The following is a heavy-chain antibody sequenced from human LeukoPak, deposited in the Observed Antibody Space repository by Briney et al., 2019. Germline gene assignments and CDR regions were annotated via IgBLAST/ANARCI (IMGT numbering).Heavy chain of an antibody. CDR3: ARGVGFDP. J-gene: IGHJ5*02. Sequence: GGSLRLSCAASGFTFSSYWMHWVRQAPGKGLMWVSRINSDGSTTSCADSVRGRFTISRDNAKNSLYLQMNSLRAEDTAAYYCARGVGFDPWGQGTLVTVSS. CDR2: INSDGSTT. CDR1: GFTFSSYW. V-gene: IGHV3-74*01.